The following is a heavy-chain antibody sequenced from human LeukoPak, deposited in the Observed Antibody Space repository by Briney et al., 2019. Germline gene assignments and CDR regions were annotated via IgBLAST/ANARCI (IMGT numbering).Heavy chain of an antibody. V-gene: IGHV4-59*12. CDR3: ASSGYSYGSLDY. CDR2: IHYSGSP. CDR1: GGSISSYY. J-gene: IGHJ4*02. Sequence: SETLSLTCTVSGGSISSYYWSWIRQPPGKGLEWIGYIHYSGSPYYNPSLKSRVTISVDTSKNQFSLKLSSVTAADTAVYYCASSGYSYGSLDYWGQGTLVTVSS. D-gene: IGHD5-18*01.